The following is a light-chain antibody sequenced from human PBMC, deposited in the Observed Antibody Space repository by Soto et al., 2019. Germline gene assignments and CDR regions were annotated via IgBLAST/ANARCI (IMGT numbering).Light chain of an antibody. V-gene: IGLV2-11*01. CDR3: AAGDDSLNGHYV. CDR2: DVS. J-gene: IGLJ1*01. Sequence: QSVLTQPRSVSGSPGQSVTISCTGTSSDVDGYNYVSWYQQHPGKAPKLMIYDVSERPSGVPDRFSGSKSGTTASLPISGLQSEDEADYYCAAGDDSLNGHYVFGTETKGTV. CDR1: SSDVDGYNY.